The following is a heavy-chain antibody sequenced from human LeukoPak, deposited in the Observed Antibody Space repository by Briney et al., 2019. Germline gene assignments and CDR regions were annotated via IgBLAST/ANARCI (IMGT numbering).Heavy chain of an antibody. Sequence: ASVKVSCKASGYTFTGYYMHWVRQAPGQGLEWMGWINPNSGSTNYAQTFQGRVTMTTDTSTSTAYMELRSLRSDDTAVYYCARVTPFWSGYFDYWGQGTLVTVSS. J-gene: IGHJ4*02. V-gene: IGHV1-2*02. CDR3: ARVTPFWSGYFDY. D-gene: IGHD3-3*01. CDR1: GYTFTGYY. CDR2: INPNSGST.